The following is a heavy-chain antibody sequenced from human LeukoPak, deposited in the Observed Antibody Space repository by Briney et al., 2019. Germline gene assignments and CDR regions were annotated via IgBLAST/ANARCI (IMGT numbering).Heavy chain of an antibody. J-gene: IGHJ5*02. CDR1: GFTFSSYA. CDR2: ISGSGGST. V-gene: IGHV3-23*01. CDR3: ARVGGDGLVLRSNWFDP. D-gene: IGHD2-21*02. Sequence: GGSLRLSCAASGFTFSSYAMSWVRQAPGKGLEWVSAISGSGGSTYYADSVKGRFTISRDNAKNALYLQMNTLRAEDTAVYYCARVGGDGLVLRSNWFDPWGQGTLVTVSS.